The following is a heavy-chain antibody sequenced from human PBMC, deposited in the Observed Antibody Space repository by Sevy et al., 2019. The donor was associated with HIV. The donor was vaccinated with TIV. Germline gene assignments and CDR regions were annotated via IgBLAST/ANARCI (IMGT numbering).Heavy chain of an antibody. V-gene: IGHV4-59*01. Sequence: SETLSLTCTVSGGSISSYYWSWIRQPPGKGLEWIGYIYYSGSTNYNPSLKSRVTISVDTSKNKFSLELSSVTAADTAVYYCASSITPPTIDYWGQGTLVTVSS. CDR1: GGSISSYY. CDR3: ASSITPPTIDY. J-gene: IGHJ4*02. CDR2: IYYSGST.